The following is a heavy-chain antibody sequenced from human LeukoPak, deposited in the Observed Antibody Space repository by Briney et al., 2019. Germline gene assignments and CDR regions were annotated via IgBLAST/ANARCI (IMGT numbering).Heavy chain of an antibody. Sequence: GGSLRLSCAASGFTFSSYGMHWVRQAPGKGLEWVAVISYDGSNKYYADSVKGRFTISRDNSKNTLYLQMNCLRAEDTAVYYCAKARYPYYGSGKSHFDYWGQGTLVTVSS. CDR3: AKARYPYYGSGKSHFDY. J-gene: IGHJ4*02. CDR1: GFTFSSYG. D-gene: IGHD3-10*01. CDR2: ISYDGSNK. V-gene: IGHV3-30*18.